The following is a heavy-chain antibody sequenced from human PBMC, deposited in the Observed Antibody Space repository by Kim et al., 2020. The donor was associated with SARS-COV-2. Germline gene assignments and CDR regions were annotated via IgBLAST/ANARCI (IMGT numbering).Heavy chain of an antibody. Sequence: ASVKVSCKASGYTFTSYAMNWVRQAPVQGLEWMGWINTNTGNPTYAQGFTGRFVFSLDTSVSTAYLQISSLKAEDTAVYYCAREEGGSYWHYYYGMDVWGQGTTVTVSS. CDR1: GYTFTSYA. CDR2: INTNTGNP. V-gene: IGHV7-4-1*02. J-gene: IGHJ6*02. D-gene: IGHD1-26*01. CDR3: AREEGGSYWHYYYGMDV.